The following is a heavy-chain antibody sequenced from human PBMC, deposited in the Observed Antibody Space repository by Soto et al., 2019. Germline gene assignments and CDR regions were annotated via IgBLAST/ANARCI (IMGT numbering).Heavy chain of an antibody. CDR1: GFTFSSYA. CDR3: AKDTQWLARGNFDY. CDR2: ISGSSGRT. J-gene: IGHJ4*02. D-gene: IGHD6-19*01. V-gene: IGHV3-23*01. Sequence: PGESLKISCAASGFTFSSYAMTWVRQAPGQGLEWVSSISGSSGRTYHADSVKGRFTISRDNSKNTLYLQMNSLSAEDTAVYHCAKDTQWLARGNFDYWGQGTLVTVSS.